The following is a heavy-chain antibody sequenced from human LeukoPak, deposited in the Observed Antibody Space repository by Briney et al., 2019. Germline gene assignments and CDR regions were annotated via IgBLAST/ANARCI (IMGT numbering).Heavy chain of an antibody. CDR2: MSNSGENT. CDR3: ANYYDLRPNWFDP. D-gene: IGHD3-22*01. V-gene: IGHV3-33*05. J-gene: IGHJ5*02. Sequence: PGGSLRLSCAASGFTFSSYSMQWVRQTPGKGLEWVGIMSNSGENTFYGEAVKGRFTISRDNSQNTLYLQMNSLRAEDTAVYYCANYYDLRPNWFDPWGQGTLVTVSS. CDR1: GFTFSSYS.